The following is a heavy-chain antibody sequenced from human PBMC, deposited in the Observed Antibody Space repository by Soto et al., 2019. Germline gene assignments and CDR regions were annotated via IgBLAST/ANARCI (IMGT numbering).Heavy chain of an antibody. J-gene: IGHJ4*02. CDR2: IYHSGTT. V-gene: IGHV4-30-2*01. CDR1: GCSMSSGNYA. Sequence: SETLSRTCAVSGCSMSSGNYAWRWIRQPPGKGLEWIGYIYHSGTTYYNPSLKSRVTISVDRSKNQFSLKLNSVTAADTAVYYCVRARNGFDYWGQGTLVTVS. CDR3: VRARNGFDY. D-gene: IGHD1-1*01.